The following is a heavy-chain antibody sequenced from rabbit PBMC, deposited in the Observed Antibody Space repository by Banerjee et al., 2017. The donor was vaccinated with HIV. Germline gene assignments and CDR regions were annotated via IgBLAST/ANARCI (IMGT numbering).Heavy chain of an antibody. D-gene: IGHD2-1*01. Sequence: QEQLEESGGDLVKPGASLTLTCKASGFSFSSSYWICWVRQAPGKGLEWIACIYAGSRGSAYYATWAKGRFTISKTSSTTVTLQMTSLTAADTATYFCVRGLMTMVIPFNLWGQGTLVTVS. CDR1: GFSFSSSYW. CDR2: IYAGSRGSA. CDR3: VRGLMTMVIPFNL. J-gene: IGHJ4*01. V-gene: IGHV1S45*01.